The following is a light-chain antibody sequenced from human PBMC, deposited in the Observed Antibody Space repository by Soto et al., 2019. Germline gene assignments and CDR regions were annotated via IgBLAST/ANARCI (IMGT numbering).Light chain of an antibody. J-gene: IGKJ4*01. CDR3: QQGDSFPFT. CDR2: AAS. CDR1: QDISSW. V-gene: IGKV1-12*01. Sequence: DIKMTQSPSSVSASVGAXVPILSRASQDISSWVAWYQQKPGKAPKIMISAASSLQSGVPRRFSGSGSGTDFTLIISSLQPEDFATYFCQQGDSFPFTLGGGTKVDI.